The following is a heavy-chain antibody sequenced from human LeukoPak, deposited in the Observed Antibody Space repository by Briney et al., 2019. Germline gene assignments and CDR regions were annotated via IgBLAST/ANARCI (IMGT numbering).Heavy chain of an antibody. CDR2: IKSKSYGGTI. V-gene: IGHV3-15*01. Sequence: GGSLRLSCAVSGITFTNAWMSWVCQAPGQGLEWVGHIKSKSYGGTIDYAAPVKGRFAISRDDSKDTLYLQMNSLKIDDTAVYYCTTDPGAYEDFWGQGTLVTVSS. CDR1: GITFTNAW. CDR3: TTDPGAYEDF. J-gene: IGHJ4*02. D-gene: IGHD4-17*01.